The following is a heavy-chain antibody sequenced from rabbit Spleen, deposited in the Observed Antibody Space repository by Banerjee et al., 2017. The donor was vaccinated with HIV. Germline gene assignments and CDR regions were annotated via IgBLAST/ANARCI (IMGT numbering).Heavy chain of an antibody. CDR1: GFSFSSSYY. D-gene: IGHD2-1*01. V-gene: IGHV1S40*01. CDR2: IDAGSSGST. J-gene: IGHJ6*01. CDR3: AKSGHVNGDYVWDL. Sequence: QSLEESGGDLVKPGASLTLTCTASGFSFSSSYYISWVRQAPGKGLEWIACIDAGSSGSTYYASWAKDRFTITKASSTTVTLQLTSLTAADTATYFCAKSGHVNGDYVWDLWGQGTLVNVS.